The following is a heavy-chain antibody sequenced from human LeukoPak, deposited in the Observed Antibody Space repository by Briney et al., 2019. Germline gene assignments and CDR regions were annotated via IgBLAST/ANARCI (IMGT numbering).Heavy chain of an antibody. J-gene: IGHJ3*02. V-gene: IGHV3-53*01. CDR3: ARIFYGAAADAFDI. Sequence: PGGSLRLSCAASGFTVSSNYMSWVRQAPGKGLEWVSVIYSGGSTYYADSAKGRFTISRDNSKNTLYLQMNSLRAEDTAVYYCARIFYGAAADAFDIWGQGTMVTVSS. D-gene: IGHD6-13*01. CDR1: GFTVSSNY. CDR2: IYSGGST.